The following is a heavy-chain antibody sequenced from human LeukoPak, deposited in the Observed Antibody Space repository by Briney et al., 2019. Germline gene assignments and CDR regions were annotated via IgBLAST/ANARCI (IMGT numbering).Heavy chain of an antibody. CDR3: ARDSFYYDFSGNYRESIMDGSVDN. CDR1: GFTFSNYG. D-gene: IGHD3-22*01. V-gene: IGHV3-33*01. CDR2: IWYDGSNK. Sequence: PGRSLRLSCAASGFTFSNYGMHWVRQAPGKGLEWVAVIWYDGSNKYFADSVKGRFTISRDNSKNTLYLQMNSLGAEDTAVYYCARDSFYYDFSGNYRESIMDGSVDNWGQGTLVTVSS. J-gene: IGHJ4*02.